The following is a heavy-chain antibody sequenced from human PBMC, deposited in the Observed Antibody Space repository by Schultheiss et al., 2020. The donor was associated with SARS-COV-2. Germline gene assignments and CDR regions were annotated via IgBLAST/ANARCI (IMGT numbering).Heavy chain of an antibody. J-gene: IGHJ6*03. D-gene: IGHD4-17*01. CDR1: GYTFTSYY. CDR3: ARGIPTTVTTYRSHYYYYYMDV. Sequence: ASVKVSCKASGYTFTSYYMHWVRQAPGQGLEWMGWINPNSGGTNYAQKFQGWVTMTRDTSISTAYMELSRLRSDDTAVYYCARGIPTTVTTYRSHYYYYYMDVWGKGTTVTVSS. CDR2: INPNSGGT. V-gene: IGHV1-2*04.